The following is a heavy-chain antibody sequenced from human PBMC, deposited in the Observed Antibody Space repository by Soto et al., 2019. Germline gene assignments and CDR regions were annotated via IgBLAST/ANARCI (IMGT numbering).Heavy chain of an antibody. CDR3: AREAEALDY. CDR2: ISYDGRNE. Sequence: QVQLVESGGGVVQPGRSLRLSCAASRFTFSSYAMHWVRQAPGKGLEWVTLISYDGRNEYYADSVKGRFTISRDNSENTLYLQMNSLRAEDTAVYYCAREAEALDYWGQGTLVTVSS. V-gene: IGHV3-30*04. CDR1: RFTFSSYA. J-gene: IGHJ4*02. D-gene: IGHD6-19*01.